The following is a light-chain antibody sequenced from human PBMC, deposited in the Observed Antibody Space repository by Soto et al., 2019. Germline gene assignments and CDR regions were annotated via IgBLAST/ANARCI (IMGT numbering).Light chain of an antibody. CDR3: QQYGDSPT. Sequence: EIVLTQSPGTLSLSPGERATLSCRASQSVRSSYLAWYQHKPGQAPRLLIYGASSRATGIPDRFSGSGSGTDFTLTISRLEPEDLAVYYCQQYGDSPTFGGGTKVEIK. V-gene: IGKV3-20*01. J-gene: IGKJ4*01. CDR1: QSVRSSY. CDR2: GAS.